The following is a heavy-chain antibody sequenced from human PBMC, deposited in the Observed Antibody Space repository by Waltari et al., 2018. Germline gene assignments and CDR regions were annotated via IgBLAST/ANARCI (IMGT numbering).Heavy chain of an antibody. D-gene: IGHD1-26*01. V-gene: IGHV4-34*02. Sequence: QVHLQQWGAGLLKPSETLSLTCGVYGGPLSGYYWNWLRQSPERGLEWIGEVSPRGNTTYHPSRSGPATLLVDTSRSQVSLKLHSVTDADTAIYYCAKTLLVSLYGLDVWGQGTTVIVSS. J-gene: IGHJ6*02. CDR3: AKTLLVSLYGLDV. CDR1: GGPLSGYY. CDR2: VSPRGNT.